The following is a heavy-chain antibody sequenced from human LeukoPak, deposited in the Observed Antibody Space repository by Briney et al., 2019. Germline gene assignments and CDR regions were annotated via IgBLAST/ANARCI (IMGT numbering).Heavy chain of an antibody. Sequence: GGSLRLSCAASGITFSNAWMTWVRQAPGKGLEWVGRIYRSSNGETTDYGAPVKGRFTMSRDDSKNTLYLQTNSLKTEDAAVYYCTTYSSGSCPFWGQGTLVTVSS. CDR2: IYRSSNGETT. V-gene: IGHV3-15*01. CDR1: GITFSNAW. CDR3: TTYSSGSCPF. D-gene: IGHD6-19*01. J-gene: IGHJ4*02.